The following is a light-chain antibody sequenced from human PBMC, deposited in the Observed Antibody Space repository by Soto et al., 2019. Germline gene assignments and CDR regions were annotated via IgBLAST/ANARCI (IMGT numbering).Light chain of an antibody. V-gene: IGLV2-14*01. CDR1: SSDVGGYNY. CDR3: SSYTSSSPYV. Sequence: QSVLTQPASVSGSPGQSITISCTGTSSDVGGYNYVSWYQQHPGKAPKLMIYEVSNRPSGVSNRFSGSKSGNKASLTISGLQAEDEADYDCSSYTSSSPYVFGTGSKLTVL. J-gene: IGLJ1*01. CDR2: EVS.